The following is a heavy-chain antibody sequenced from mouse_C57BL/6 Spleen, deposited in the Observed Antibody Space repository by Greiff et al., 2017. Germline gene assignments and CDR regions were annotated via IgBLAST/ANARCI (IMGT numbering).Heavy chain of an antibody. CDR3: ARAGESYYGYMDY. J-gene: IGHJ4*01. CDR2: IYPGSGNT. D-gene: IGHD2-2*01. CDR1: GYSFTSYY. V-gene: IGHV1-66*01. Sequence: QVQLKESGPELVKPGASVKISCKASGYSFTSYYIHWVKQRPGQGLEWIGWIYPGSGNTKYNEKFKGKATLTADTSSSTAYMQLSSLTSEDSAVYYCARAGESYYGYMDYWGQGTSVTVSS.